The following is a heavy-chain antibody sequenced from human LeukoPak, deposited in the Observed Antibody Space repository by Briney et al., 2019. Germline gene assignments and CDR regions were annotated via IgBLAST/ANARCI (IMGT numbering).Heavy chain of an antibody. CDR3: ARIGIDYLASYHFDY. CDR2: IKQHGSEK. CDR1: GFTFNYTW. Sequence: ESGGSLRLSCAPSGFTFNYTWMSWVRQAPGRGLEWVATIKQHGSEKLYVDSVKGRLTISRDNTKSSRYLQMNRLGAEDTAVYYCARIGIDYLASYHFDYWGQGTLVTVSS. J-gene: IGHJ4*02. D-gene: IGHD2/OR15-2a*01. V-gene: IGHV3-7*01.